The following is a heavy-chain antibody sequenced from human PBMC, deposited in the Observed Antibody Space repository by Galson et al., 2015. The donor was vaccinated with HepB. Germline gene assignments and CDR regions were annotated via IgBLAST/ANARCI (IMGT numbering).Heavy chain of an antibody. Sequence: SLRLSCAASGFTFGDYAMSWVRQAPGKGLEWVGFIRSKAYGGTTEYAASVKGRFTISRDDSKSIAYLQMNSLKTEDTAVYYCTRANVGTAMVTYCWGQGTLVTVSS. CDR2: IRSKAYGGTT. J-gene: IGHJ4*02. CDR1: GFTFGDYA. CDR3: TRANVGTAMVTYC. V-gene: IGHV3-49*04. D-gene: IGHD5-18*01.